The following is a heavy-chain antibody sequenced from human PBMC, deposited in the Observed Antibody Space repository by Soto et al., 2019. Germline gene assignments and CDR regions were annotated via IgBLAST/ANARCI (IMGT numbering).Heavy chain of an antibody. CDR1: GFTFSSYG. CDR3: AKDPPDSSGWYYFDY. CDR2: ISYDGSNK. D-gene: IGHD6-19*01. V-gene: IGHV3-30*18. J-gene: IGHJ4*02. Sequence: GGSLRLSCAASGFTFSSYGMHWVRQAPGKGLEWVAVISYDGSNKYYADSVKGRFTISRDNSKNTLYLQMNSLRAEDTAVYYCAKDPPDSSGWYYFDYWGQGTLVTVSS.